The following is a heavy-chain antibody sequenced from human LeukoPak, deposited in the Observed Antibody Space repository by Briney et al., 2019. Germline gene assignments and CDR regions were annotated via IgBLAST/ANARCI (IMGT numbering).Heavy chain of an antibody. V-gene: IGHV1-8*01. Sequence: EASVTVSCTASGYTFTSYDINWVRQATGQGLEWMGWMNPNSGNTGYAQKFQGRVTMTRNTSISTAYMELSSLRSEDTAVCYCARGVVAGTLSYWGQGTLVTVSS. CDR2: MNPNSGNT. CDR1: GYTFTSYD. D-gene: IGHD6-19*01. CDR3: ARGVVAGTLSY. J-gene: IGHJ4*02.